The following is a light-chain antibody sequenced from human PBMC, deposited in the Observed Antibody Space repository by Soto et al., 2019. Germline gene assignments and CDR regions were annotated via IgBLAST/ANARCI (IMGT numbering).Light chain of an antibody. J-gene: IGLJ1*01. CDR2: DVS. Sequence: QSALTQPASVSGSPGQSITISCTGTSSDVGGYNYVSWYQQHPGKAPKLMIYDVSNRPSGVSNRFSGSKSGNTASLTISGLQAEDEADYYGSSYTSSSTLYVFGTGTQLTVL. V-gene: IGLV2-14*01. CDR3: SSYTSSSTLYV. CDR1: SSDVGGYNY.